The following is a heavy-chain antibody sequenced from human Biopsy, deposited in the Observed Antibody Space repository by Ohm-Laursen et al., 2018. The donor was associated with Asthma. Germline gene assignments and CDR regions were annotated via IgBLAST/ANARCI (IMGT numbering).Heavy chain of an antibody. CDR1: GGSISSGAYY. J-gene: IGHJ1*01. D-gene: IGHD3-3*02. CDR3: ARTFHFWSPYHAEHYQL. CDR2: IYYIGST. Sequence: SQTLSLTCIVSGGSISSGAYYWSWVRQPPGKGLEWIGYIYYIGSTYYNPSLKSRVAISLDTSKNQFSLKLTSVTAADTAVYYCARTFHFWSPYHAEHYQLWGQGTLVTVSS. V-gene: IGHV4-30-4*01.